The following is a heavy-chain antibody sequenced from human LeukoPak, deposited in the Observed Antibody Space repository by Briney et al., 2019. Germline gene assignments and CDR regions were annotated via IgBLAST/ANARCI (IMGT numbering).Heavy chain of an antibody. CDR3: LRVETYAYYDS. V-gene: IGHV3-48*01. CDR2: ISSSSSTI. CDR1: GFTFSTHS. Sequence: GGSLRLSGAASGFTFSTHSMVWVGQAPGKGLQCVSYISSSSSTIYYADSVKGRFTISRDNAENSVYLQMNSLRAEDTAVYYCLRVETYAYYDSWGQGTLVTVSS. J-gene: IGHJ4*02. D-gene: IGHD4-23*01.